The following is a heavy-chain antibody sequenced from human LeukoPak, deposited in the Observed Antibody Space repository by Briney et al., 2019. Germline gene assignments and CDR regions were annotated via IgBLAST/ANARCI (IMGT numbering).Heavy chain of an antibody. V-gene: IGHV1-69*04. CDR1: GGTFSSYA. CDR3: ARDSSGYFGEVY. Sequence: SVKVSCKASGGTFSSYAISWVRQAPGLGLEWMGRIIPILGIANYAQKFQGRVTITADKSTSTAYMELSSLRSEDTAVYYCARDSSGYFGEVYWGQGTLVTVSS. D-gene: IGHD3-22*01. J-gene: IGHJ4*02. CDR2: IIPILGIA.